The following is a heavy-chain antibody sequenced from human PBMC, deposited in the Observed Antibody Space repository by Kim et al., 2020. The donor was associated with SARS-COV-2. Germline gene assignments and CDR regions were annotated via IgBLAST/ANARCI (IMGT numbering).Heavy chain of an antibody. CDR1: GGSISSYY. CDR3: ARHRTYSSGWDY. V-gene: IGHV4-59*08. CDR2: IYYSGST. J-gene: IGHJ4*02. Sequence: SETLSLTCTVSGGSISSYYWSWIRQPPGKGLEWIGYIYYSGSTNYNPSLKSRVTISVDTSKNQFSLKLSSVTAADTAVYYCARHRTYSSGWDYWGQGTLVTVSS. D-gene: IGHD6-19*01.